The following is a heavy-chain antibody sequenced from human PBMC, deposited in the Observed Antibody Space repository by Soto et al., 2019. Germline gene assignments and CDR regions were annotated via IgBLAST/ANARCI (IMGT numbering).Heavy chain of an antibody. Sequence: SGPTLVNPTQTLTLTCTFSGFSLSTSGVGVGWIRQPPGKALEWLALIYWDDDKRYSPSLKSRLTITKDTSKNQVVLTMTNMDPVDTATYYCAHSPGYCGGDYYGAFDIWGQGTMVTVSS. CDR1: GFSLSTSGVG. V-gene: IGHV2-5*02. D-gene: IGHD2-21*02. CDR2: IYWDDDK. CDR3: AHSPGYCGGDYYGAFDI. J-gene: IGHJ3*02.